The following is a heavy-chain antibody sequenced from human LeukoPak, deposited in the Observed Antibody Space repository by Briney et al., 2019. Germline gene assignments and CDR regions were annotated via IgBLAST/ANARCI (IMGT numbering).Heavy chain of an antibody. J-gene: IGHJ6*03. CDR3: ARAVTGYYYYYMDV. V-gene: IGHV3-53*01. Sequence: GGSLRLSXAASGFTVSSNYMSWVRQAPGKGLEWGSVIYSGGSTYYADSVKGRFTISRDNSKNTLYLQMNSLRAEDTAVYYCARAVTGYYYYYMDVWGKGTTVTVSS. CDR2: IYSGGST. D-gene: IGHD1-14*01. CDR1: GFTVSSNY.